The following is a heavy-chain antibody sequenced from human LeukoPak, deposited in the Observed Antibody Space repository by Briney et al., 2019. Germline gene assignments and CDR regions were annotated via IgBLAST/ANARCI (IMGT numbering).Heavy chain of an antibody. D-gene: IGHD3-22*01. CDR2: IYHSRTA. Sequence: SQTLSLTCTLSGGSIGSGNYYWSWIRQHPGQGLEWSGYIYHSRTAYYNPPLKSRLTMSVDPSKNQFSLKLSSVTAADTAVYYCARVVPSYYVGSGYYFDYWGQGGRVTVSS. V-gene: IGHV4-31*03. J-gene: IGHJ4*02. CDR1: GGSIGSGNYY. CDR3: ARVVPSYYVGSGYYFDY.